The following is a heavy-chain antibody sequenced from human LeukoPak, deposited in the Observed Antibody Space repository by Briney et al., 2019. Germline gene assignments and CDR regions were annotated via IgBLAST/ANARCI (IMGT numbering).Heavy chain of an antibody. V-gene: IGHV4-34*01. CDR2: INHSGST. CDR3: ARKNYGDYGWFDP. D-gene: IGHD4-17*01. CDR1: GGSSSGYY. Sequence: SETLSLTCAVYGGSSSGYYWSWIRQPPGKGLEWIGEINHSGSTNYNPSLKSRVTISVDKSKNQFSLKLSSVTAADTAVYFCARKNYGDYGWFDPWGQGALVTVSS. J-gene: IGHJ5*02.